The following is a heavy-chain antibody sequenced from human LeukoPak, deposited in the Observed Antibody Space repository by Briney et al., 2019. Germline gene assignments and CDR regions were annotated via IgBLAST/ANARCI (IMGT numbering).Heavy chain of an antibody. CDR2: IYYSGST. J-gene: IGHJ4*02. CDR3: ARSSVGATEDY. Sequence: SETLSLTCTVSGGSISSYYWSWIRQPPGKGLEWIGYIYYSGSTNYNPSLKSRVTISVDTSKNLFSLKLSSVTAADTAVYYCARSSVGATEDYWGQGTLVTVSS. D-gene: IGHD1-26*01. CDR1: GGSISSYY. V-gene: IGHV4-59*01.